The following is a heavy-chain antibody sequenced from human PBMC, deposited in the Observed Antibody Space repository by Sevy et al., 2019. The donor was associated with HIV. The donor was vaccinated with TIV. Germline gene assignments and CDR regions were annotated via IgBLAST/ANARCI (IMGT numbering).Heavy chain of an antibody. J-gene: IGHJ6*02. CDR3: VRGDELNSYYYGMDV. Sequence: PLLLLQSQTLSLTCAISGDSVSTSSATWNWFRQSPSRGLEWLGRTYYRSKWYSDYEVSVKGRVTINPDTSKNQFSLHLESVTPEDTAVYFCVRGDELNSYYYGMDVWGQGTTVTVSS. CDR2: TYYRSKWYS. CDR1: GDSVSTSSAT. D-gene: IGHD1-7*01. V-gene: IGHV6-1*01.